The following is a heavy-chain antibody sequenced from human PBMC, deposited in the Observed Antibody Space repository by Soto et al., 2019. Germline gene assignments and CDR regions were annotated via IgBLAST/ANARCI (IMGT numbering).Heavy chain of an antibody. CDR2: ISYDGTEE. D-gene: IGHD3-3*02. J-gene: IGHJ4*01. CDR1: GFTFSSSG. V-gene: IGHV3-30*18. CDR3: AKGRFDVVTISPFDH. Sequence: VGSLRLSCAASGFTFSSSGMHWVRQAPGKGLEWVAVISYDGTEEKYADSVKGRATVSRDNSKNTAYLQMNRLRGDDSAIYYCAKGRFDVVTISPFDHWGQGTLVTVSS.